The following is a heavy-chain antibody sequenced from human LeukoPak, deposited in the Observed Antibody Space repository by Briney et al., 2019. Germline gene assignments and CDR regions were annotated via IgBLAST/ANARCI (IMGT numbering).Heavy chain of an antibody. J-gene: IGHJ6*02. D-gene: IGHD3-22*01. CDR1: GGSISSYY. V-gene: IGHV4-4*07. CDR3: ARIPPHWGNYYDSSGYYPLRFYYYYGMDV. Sequence: SETLSLTCTVSGGSISSYYWSWIRQPAGKGLEWIGRIYTSGSTNYNPSLKSRVTMSVDTSKNQFSLKLSSVTAADTAVYYCARIPPHWGNYYDSSGYYPLRFYYYYGMDVWGQGTTVTVSS. CDR2: IYTSGST.